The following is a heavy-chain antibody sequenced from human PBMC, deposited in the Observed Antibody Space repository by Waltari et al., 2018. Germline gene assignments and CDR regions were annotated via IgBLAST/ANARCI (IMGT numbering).Heavy chain of an antibody. CDR1: GFSSDW. CDR3: SKRLEI. CDR2: INEDGGEK. V-gene: IGHV3-7*01. Sequence: EVQLVESGGGLVQPGGSLRLSCEASGFSSDWMDWVRQAPGTGLRWVANINEDGGEKYYLGSVKGRFTISRDNAKKLVYLEMNSLRAEDTAIYYCSKRLEIWGRGTMVAVSS. J-gene: IGHJ3*02.